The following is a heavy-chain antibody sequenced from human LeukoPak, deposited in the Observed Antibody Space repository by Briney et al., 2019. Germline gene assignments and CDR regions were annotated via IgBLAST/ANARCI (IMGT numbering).Heavy chain of an antibody. V-gene: IGHV4-30-2*01. D-gene: IGHD6-19*01. J-gene: IGHJ3*02. CDR3: ARGAYSSGRGAFDI. CDR2: IYHSGST. Sequence: PSETLSLTCAVSGGSISSGGYSWGWVRQPPGKGLEWVGYIYHSGSTYYNPSLKSRVTISVDRSKNQFSLKLSSVTAADTAVYYCARGAYSSGRGAFDIWGQGTMVTVSS. CDR1: GGSISSGGYS.